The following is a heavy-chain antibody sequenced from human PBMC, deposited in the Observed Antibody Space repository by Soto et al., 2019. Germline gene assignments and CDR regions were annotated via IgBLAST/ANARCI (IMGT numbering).Heavy chain of an antibody. CDR3: ASPGGYSSGWAY. Sequence: QVQLVESGGGVVQPGRSLRLSCAASGFTFSSYAMHWVRQAPGKGLEWVAVISYDGSNKYYADSVKGRFTISRDNSKNTLYHQMDRLRAEDAAVYYCASPGGYSSGWAYWGQGTLVTVAS. CDR1: GFTFSSYA. CDR2: ISYDGSNK. J-gene: IGHJ4*02. V-gene: IGHV3-30-3*01. D-gene: IGHD6-19*01.